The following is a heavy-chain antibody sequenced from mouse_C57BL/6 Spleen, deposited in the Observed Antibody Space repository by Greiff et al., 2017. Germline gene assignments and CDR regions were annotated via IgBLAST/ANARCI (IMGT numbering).Heavy chain of an antibody. D-gene: IGHD1-1*01. CDR3: AYYYGSSYVYFDV. Sequence: QVQLQQSGPELVKPGASVKISCKASGYAFSSSWMNWVKQRPGKGLEWIGRIYPGDGDTNYNEKFKGKATLTADKSSSTAYMQLSILTSEDSAVYFCAYYYGSSYVYFDVWGTGTTVTVSS. CDR1: GYAFSSSW. J-gene: IGHJ1*03. V-gene: IGHV1-82*01. CDR2: IYPGDGDT.